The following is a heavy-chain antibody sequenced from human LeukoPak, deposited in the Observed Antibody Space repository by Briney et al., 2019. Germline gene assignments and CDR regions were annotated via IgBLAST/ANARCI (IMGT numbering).Heavy chain of an antibody. CDR2: TYSGGST. Sequence: GGSLRLSCAASGFTVSSNYMSWVRQAPGKGLEWVSVTYSGGSTYYADSVKGRFTISRDNSKNTLYLQMNSLRAEDTAVYYCAKDNTLLGYCSAYWGQGTLVTVSS. D-gene: IGHD2-15*01. V-gene: IGHV3-66*01. CDR1: GFTVSSNY. CDR3: AKDNTLLGYCSAY. J-gene: IGHJ4*02.